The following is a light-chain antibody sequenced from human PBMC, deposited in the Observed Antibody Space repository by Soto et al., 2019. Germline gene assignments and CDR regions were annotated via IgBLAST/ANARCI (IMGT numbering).Light chain of an antibody. CDR3: SSYTSSVTLV. CDR1: SSDVGAYDY. J-gene: IGLJ1*01. CDR2: EIS. Sequence: QSALTQPASVSGSPGQSITISCTGTSSDVGAYDYVSWYQQHPGKAPKLIIYEISNRPSGVPDRFSGSKSGNTASLTISGLQAEDEADYYCSSYTSSVTLVFGTGTKVTVL. V-gene: IGLV2-14*01.